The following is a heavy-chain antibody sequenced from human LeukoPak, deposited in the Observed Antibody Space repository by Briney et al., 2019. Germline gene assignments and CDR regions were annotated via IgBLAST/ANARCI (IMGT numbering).Heavy chain of an antibody. D-gene: IGHD3-10*01. CDR2: IYYSGST. CDR3: ARTKTVYGSGKDTTTLAPDY. Sequence: SETLSLTSTVSGGSISSYYWSWIRQPPGKGLEWIGYIYYSGSTNYNPSLKSRVTISVDTFKNQFSLKLSSVTAADTAVYYCARTKTVYGSGKDTTTLAPDYWGQGTLVIVSS. J-gene: IGHJ4*02. V-gene: IGHV4-59*01. CDR1: GGSISSYY.